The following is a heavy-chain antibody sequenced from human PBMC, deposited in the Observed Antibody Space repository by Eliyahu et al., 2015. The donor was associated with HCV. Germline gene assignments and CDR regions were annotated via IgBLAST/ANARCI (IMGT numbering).Heavy chain of an antibody. Sequence: FSSYAMSWVRQAPGKGLEWVSAISGSGGSTYYADXVKGRFTISRDNSKNTLYLQMNSLRAEDTAVYYXAKGDXYSNYGLGRFWYFDYWGQGTLVTVSS. CDR2: ISGSGGST. CDR3: AKGDXYSNYGLGRFWYFDY. V-gene: IGHV3-23*01. CDR1: FSSYA. J-gene: IGHJ4*02. D-gene: IGHD4-11*01.